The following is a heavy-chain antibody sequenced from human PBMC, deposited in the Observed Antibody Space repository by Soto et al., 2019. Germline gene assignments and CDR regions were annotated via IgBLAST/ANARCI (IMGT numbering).Heavy chain of an antibody. CDR1: GGSISSGGYY. CDR3: AKQPISGSGSYYTGYFQH. Sequence: QGQLQESGPGLVKPSQTLSLTCTVSGGSISSGGYYWSWIRQHPGKGLEWIGYIYYSGSTYYNPSLKSRVTISVDTSKNQFSLKLSSVTAADTAVYYCAKQPISGSGSYYTGYFQHWGQGTLVTVSS. D-gene: IGHD3-10*01. J-gene: IGHJ1*01. CDR2: IYYSGST. V-gene: IGHV4-31*03.